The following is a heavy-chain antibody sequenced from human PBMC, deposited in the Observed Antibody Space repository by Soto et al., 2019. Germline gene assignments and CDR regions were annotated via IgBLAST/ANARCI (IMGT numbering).Heavy chain of an antibody. CDR2: IIPIFGTP. V-gene: IGHV1-69*01. CDR1: GVIFSTYA. D-gene: IGHD3-10*01. J-gene: IGHJ4*02. Sequence: QVQLVQCGAEVKKPGSSVKVSCKASGVIFSTYAISWLRRAPGQGLEWTGGIIPIFGTPNYAQRFQGRVTITADESTSTAYMELSRLRSEDTAVYYCARDRDDYGSGNYYNRIDFWGQGTLVTVSS. CDR3: ARDRDDYGSGNYYNRIDF.